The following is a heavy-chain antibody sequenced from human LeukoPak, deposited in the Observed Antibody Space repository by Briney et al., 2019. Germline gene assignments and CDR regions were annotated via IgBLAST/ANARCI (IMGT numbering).Heavy chain of an antibody. CDR1: GFTFSSYG. D-gene: IGHD3-10*01. J-gene: IGHJ4*02. CDR3: ARRAQDGSGSYYYFDY. Sequence: GGSLRLSCAASGFTFSSYGMHWVRQAPGKGLEWVSGINWNGGSTGYADSVKGRFTISRDNAKNSLYLQMNSLRAEDTALYYCARRAQDGSGSYYYFDYWGQGTLVTVSS. CDR2: INWNGGST. V-gene: IGHV3-20*04.